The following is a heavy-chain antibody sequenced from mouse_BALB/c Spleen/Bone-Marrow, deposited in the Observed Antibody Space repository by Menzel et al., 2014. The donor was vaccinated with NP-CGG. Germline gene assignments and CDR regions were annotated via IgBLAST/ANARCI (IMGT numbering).Heavy chain of an antibody. CDR2: ISSGSSTI. J-gene: IGHJ2*01. D-gene: IGHD1-1*01. V-gene: IGHV5-17*02. CDR3: VRSGSSSGYFDY. CDR1: GFTFSSFG. Sequence: EVQGVESGGGLVQPGGSRKLSCAASGFTFSSFGMHWVRQAPEKGLEWVAYISSGSSTIYYGDTVMGRFIISRDNPKNTLFLQMTSLRSEDTATYYCVRSGSSSGYFDYWGQGTTLTVSS.